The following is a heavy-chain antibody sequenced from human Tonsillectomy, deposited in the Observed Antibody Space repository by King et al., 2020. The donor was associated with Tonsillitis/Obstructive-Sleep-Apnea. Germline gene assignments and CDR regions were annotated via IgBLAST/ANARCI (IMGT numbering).Heavy chain of an antibody. CDR3: ARIEGRGADITPRKGFDY. J-gene: IGHJ4*02. Sequence: TLKEAGPVLVKPTETLTLTCTVSGFSLSNARMGGSWIRQPPGKAREWVEHIFSNEEKTYSTSLEGRLTISKDTSISQVVLTMTNMDPVDTATYYCARIEGRGADITPRKGFDYWGQGTLVTVSS. D-gene: IGHD6-6*01. V-gene: IGHV2-26*01. CDR1: GFSLSNARMG. CDR2: IFSNEEK.